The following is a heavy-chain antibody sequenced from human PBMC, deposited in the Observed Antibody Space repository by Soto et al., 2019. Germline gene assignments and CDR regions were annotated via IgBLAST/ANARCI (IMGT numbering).Heavy chain of an antibody. CDR2: IKSKTDGGTT. Sequence: GGSLRLSCAASGFTFSNAWMSLVRQSPGKGLEWVGRIKSKTDGGTTDCAAPVKGRFTISRDDSKNTLYLQMNSLKTEDTAVYYCTTTITISTGYGMDVSGQGSTVTVSS. CDR1: GFTFSNAW. V-gene: IGHV3-15*01. CDR3: TTTITISTGYGMDV. D-gene: IGHD3-3*01. J-gene: IGHJ6*02.